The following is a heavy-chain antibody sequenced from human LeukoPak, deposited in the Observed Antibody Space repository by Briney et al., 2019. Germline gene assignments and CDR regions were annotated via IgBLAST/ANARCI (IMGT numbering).Heavy chain of an antibody. V-gene: IGHV1-2*02. Sequence: ASVKVSCKASGYTFTGYYMHWVRQAPGQGLEWMGWINPNSGGTNYAQKFQGRVTMTRDTSIGTAYMELSRLRSDDTAVYYCARAEYSSSAGFDYWGQGTLVTVSS. J-gene: IGHJ4*02. CDR2: INPNSGGT. CDR3: ARAEYSSSAGFDY. CDR1: GYTFTGYY. D-gene: IGHD6-6*01.